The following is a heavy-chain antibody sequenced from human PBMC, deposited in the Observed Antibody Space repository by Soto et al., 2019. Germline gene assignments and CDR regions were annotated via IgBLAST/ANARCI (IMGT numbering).Heavy chain of an antibody. Sequence: EVQLVESGGGLVQPGGSLRLSCAASGFTFSSYEMNWVRQAPGKGLEWVSYISSSGSTIYYADSVKGRFTISRDNAKNSLYLQMNSRRAEDTAVYYCARLGSSGPFDYWGRGTLVTVSS. V-gene: IGHV3-48*03. CDR1: GFTFSSYE. CDR3: ARLGSSGPFDY. D-gene: IGHD3-22*01. J-gene: IGHJ4*02. CDR2: ISSSGSTI.